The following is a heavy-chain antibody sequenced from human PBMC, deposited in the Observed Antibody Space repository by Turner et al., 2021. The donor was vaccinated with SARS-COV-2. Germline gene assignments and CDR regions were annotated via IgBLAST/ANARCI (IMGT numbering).Heavy chain of an antibody. Sequence: QLQLQESGPGLVKPSETLSLTCTVSGGSISSSSYYWGWIRQPPGKGLVWIGSIYYSGSTYYNPSLKSRVTISVDTSKNQFSLKLSSVTAADTAVYYCASETRYYSGRGWFDPWGQGTLVTVSS. CDR3: ASETRYYSGRGWFDP. J-gene: IGHJ5*02. D-gene: IGHD3-10*02. CDR1: GGSISSSSYY. V-gene: IGHV4-39*01. CDR2: IYYSGST.